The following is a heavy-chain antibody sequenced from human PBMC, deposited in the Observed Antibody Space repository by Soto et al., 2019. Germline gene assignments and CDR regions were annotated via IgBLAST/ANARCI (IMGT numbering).Heavy chain of an antibody. CDR2: IIPIFGTA. Sequence: ASVKVSCKASGCTFSSYAISWVRQAPGQGLEWMGGIIPIFGTANYAQKFQGRVTITADESTSTAYMELSSLRSEDTAVYYCATTIQTARGAFDIWGQGTMGTVSS. D-gene: IGHD5-18*01. CDR1: GCTFSSYA. CDR3: ATTIQTARGAFDI. J-gene: IGHJ3*02. V-gene: IGHV1-69*13.